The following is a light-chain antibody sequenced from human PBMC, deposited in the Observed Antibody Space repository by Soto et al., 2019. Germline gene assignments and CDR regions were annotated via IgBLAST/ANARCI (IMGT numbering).Light chain of an antibody. CDR2: KAS. V-gene: IGKV1-5*03. Sequence: DIQVPQYPSTLSSSVGDRVSITCRASQSISSWLAWYQQKPGKAPKLLIYKASSLESGVPSRFSGSGSGTEFTLTISSLQPDDFATYYCQQYKSYWWTSGQGTNVDI. CDR3: QQYKSYWWT. J-gene: IGKJ1*01. CDR1: QSISSW.